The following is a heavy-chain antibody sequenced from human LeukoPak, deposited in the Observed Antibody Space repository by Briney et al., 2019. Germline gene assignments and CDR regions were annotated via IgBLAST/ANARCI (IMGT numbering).Heavy chain of an antibody. Sequence: GGSLRLSCAASGFTFSRYWMSWVRQAPGKGLEWVANIRQDGSEKHYLDSVKGGITISRDNAKNSLYLQMNSLRAEDTAVYYCARWGSELPDDAFDIWGQGTMVTVSS. CDR3: ARWGSELPDDAFDI. CDR2: IRQDGSEK. D-gene: IGHD6-25*01. J-gene: IGHJ3*02. CDR1: GFTFSRYW. V-gene: IGHV3-7*01.